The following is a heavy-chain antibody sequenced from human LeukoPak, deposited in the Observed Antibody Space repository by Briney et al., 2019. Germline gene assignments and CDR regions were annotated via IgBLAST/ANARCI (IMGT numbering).Heavy chain of an antibody. J-gene: IGHJ3*02. CDR3: ARGQWLGHDAFDI. D-gene: IGHD6-19*01. Sequence: ASVKVSCKASGYTLITYYIHWVRQAPGQGLEWMGIFNPSGGRTSYAQKFQGRITLTRDMSSSTVYMELSSLRSEDTAVYYCARGQWLGHDAFDIWGQGTMVTVSS. CDR1: GYTLITYY. V-gene: IGHV1-46*01. CDR2: FNPSGGRT.